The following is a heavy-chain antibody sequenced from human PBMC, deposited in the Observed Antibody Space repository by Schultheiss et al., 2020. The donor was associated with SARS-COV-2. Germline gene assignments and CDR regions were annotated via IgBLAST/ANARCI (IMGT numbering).Heavy chain of an antibody. D-gene: IGHD3-3*01. Sequence: GGSLRLSCTAFSSYAMHWVRQAPGKGLEWVAVISYDGSDQYYADFVKGRFTISRDNSKNTLYLQMNSLRAEDTAVYYCARDGTYGSGYDFLSGYFDKSYYYYGMDVWGQGTTVTVSS. CDR2: ISYDGSDQ. V-gene: IGHV3-30*04. J-gene: IGHJ6*02. CDR3: ARDGTYGSGYDFLSGYFDKSYYYYGMDV. CDR1: SSYA.